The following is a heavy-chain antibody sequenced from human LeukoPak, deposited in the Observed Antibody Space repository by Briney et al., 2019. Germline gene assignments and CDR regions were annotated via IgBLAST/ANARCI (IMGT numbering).Heavy chain of an antibody. J-gene: IGHJ6*03. Sequence: ASVKVSCKASGYTFTSYGISWVRQAPGQGLEWMGWMNPNSGNTGYAQKFQGRVTIARNASINTAYMELSSLRSEDTAVYYCARGRVYGEVTRYYYYMDVWGKGTTVTVSS. V-gene: IGHV1-8*03. D-gene: IGHD4-17*01. CDR3: ARGRVYGEVTRYYYYMDV. CDR1: GYTFTSYG. CDR2: MNPNSGNT.